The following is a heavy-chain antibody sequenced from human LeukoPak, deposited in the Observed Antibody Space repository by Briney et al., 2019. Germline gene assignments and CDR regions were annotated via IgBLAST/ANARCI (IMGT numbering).Heavy chain of an antibody. CDR1: GFTFSSYA. J-gene: IGHJ4*02. CDR3: ARDRTVTNFDY. Sequence: GGSLRLSCAASGFTFSSYAVHWVRQAPGKGLEWVAVISYDGSNKYYADSVKGRFTISRDNSKNTLYLQMNSLRAEDTAVYYCARDRTVTNFDYWGQGTLVTASS. D-gene: IGHD4-17*01. CDR2: ISYDGSNK. V-gene: IGHV3-30-3*01.